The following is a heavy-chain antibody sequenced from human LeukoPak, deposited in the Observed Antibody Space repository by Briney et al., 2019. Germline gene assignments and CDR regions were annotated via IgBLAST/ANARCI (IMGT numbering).Heavy chain of an antibody. CDR1: GFTFSSYW. J-gene: IGHJ4*02. CDR2: INSDGSST. V-gene: IGHV3-74*01. CDR3: ATTRRDYDFWSGYRPIDY. D-gene: IGHD3-3*01. Sequence: PGGSLRVSCAASGFTFSSYWMHWVRQAPGKGLVWVSRINSDGSSTSYADSVKGRFTISRDNAKNTLYLQMNSLRAEDTAVYYCATTRRDYDFWSGYRPIDYWGQGTLVTVSS.